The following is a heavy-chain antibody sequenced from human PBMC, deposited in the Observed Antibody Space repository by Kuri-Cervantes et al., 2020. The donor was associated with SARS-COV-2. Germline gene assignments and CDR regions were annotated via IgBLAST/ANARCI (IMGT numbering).Heavy chain of an antibody. CDR1: GGSFSGYY. Sequence: GSLRLSCAVYGGSFSGYYWSWIRQPPGKGLEWIGEINRSGSTNYNPSLKSRVTISVDTSKNQFSLKLSSVTAADTAVYYCARRAYCSSTSCSYNWFDPWGQGTLVTVSS. J-gene: IGHJ5*02. D-gene: IGHD2-2*01. V-gene: IGHV4-34*01. CDR3: ARRAYCSSTSCSYNWFDP. CDR2: INRSGST.